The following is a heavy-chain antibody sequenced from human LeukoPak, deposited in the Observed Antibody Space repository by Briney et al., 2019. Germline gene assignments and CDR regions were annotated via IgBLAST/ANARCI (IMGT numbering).Heavy chain of an antibody. D-gene: IGHD6-13*01. CDR3: ARRYISTWWTLDY. CDR1: GFTFSSYW. V-gene: IGHV3-74*01. J-gene: IGHJ4*02. CDR2: INGDGSTI. Sequence: GGSLRLPCAVAGFTFSSYWVHWVRQTPGKGLVCVSIINGDGSTIGYADSVKGRFTISRDNAKNTLYLQMNSLRAEDTDVSYCARRYISTWWTLDYWGQGTLVTISS.